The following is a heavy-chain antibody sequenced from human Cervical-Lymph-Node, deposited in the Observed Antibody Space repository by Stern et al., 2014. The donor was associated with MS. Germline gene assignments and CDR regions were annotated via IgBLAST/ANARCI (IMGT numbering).Heavy chain of an antibody. V-gene: IGHV1-69-2*01. CDR2: GDPNDAQA. J-gene: IGHJ5*02. CDR1: GYTFTHYY. D-gene: IGHD2/OR15-2a*01. Sequence: QLVQSGTEVKKPGATMKISCKVSGYTFTHYYVHWVKQAPGKGLEWSGHGDPNDAQALHADPSRPRVTITADTSTETTCMKLTSMTSEDTAVFYCATKPFQSWGQGTLVTVSS. CDR3: ATKPFQS.